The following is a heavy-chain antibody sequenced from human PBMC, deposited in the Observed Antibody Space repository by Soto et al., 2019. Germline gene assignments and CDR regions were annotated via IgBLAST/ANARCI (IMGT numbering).Heavy chain of an antibody. D-gene: IGHD5-12*01. V-gene: IGHV4-59*01. CDR2: IYYSGST. J-gene: IGHJ6*02. CDR1: VASISSYY. Sequence: PSDTLSLTCTASVASISSYYWSWIRQPPGKGLEWIGYIYYSGSTNYNPSLKSRVTISVDTSKNQFSLKLSSVTAADTAVYYCARDFLSGYDRDYYYYYGMDVWGQGTTVAVS. CDR3: ARDFLSGYDRDYYYYYGMDV.